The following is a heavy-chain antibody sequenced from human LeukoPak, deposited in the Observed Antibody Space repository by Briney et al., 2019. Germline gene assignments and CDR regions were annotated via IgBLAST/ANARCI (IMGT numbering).Heavy chain of an antibody. CDR2: ISSSSSYI. CDR3: ARELPDIVVVPGAY. D-gene: IGHD2-2*01. CDR1: GFTFSSYS. J-gene: IGHJ4*02. V-gene: IGHV3-21*04. Sequence: GGSLRLSCAASGFTFSSYSMNWVRQAPGKGLEWVSSISSSSSYIYYADSVKGRFTISRDNAKNSLYLQMNSLRADDTAVYYCARELPDIVVVPGAYWGQGTLVTVSS.